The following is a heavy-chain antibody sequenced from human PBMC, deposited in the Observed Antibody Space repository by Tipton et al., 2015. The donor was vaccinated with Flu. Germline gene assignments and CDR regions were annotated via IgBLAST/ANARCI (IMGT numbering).Heavy chain of an antibody. CDR3: ARVGGRTPAGYGIDV. V-gene: IGHV4-34*01. CDR1: GGSFSGYY. D-gene: IGHD1-14*01. CDR2: INHSGST. Sequence: TLSLTCAVYGGSFSGYYWSWIRQPPGKGLEWIGEINHSGSTNYNPSLKSRVTISVDTSKNQFSLKLSSVTAADTAVYYCARVGGRTPAGYGIDVWGQGTTVTVSS. J-gene: IGHJ6*02.